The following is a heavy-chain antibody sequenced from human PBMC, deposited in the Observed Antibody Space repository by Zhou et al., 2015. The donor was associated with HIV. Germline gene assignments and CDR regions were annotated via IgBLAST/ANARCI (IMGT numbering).Heavy chain of an antibody. J-gene: IGHJ4*02. CDR3: ARDQGSSGWYGTYFDY. D-gene: IGHD6-19*01. V-gene: IGHV1-69*12. CDR1: EGMFSSFA. CDR2: IIPIFATT. Sequence: QVQLVQSGAEVKEPGSSVKVSCKASEGMFSSFAISWVRQAPGQGLEWMGEIIPIFATTDYAQKFQGRVTITADDSTTTAYMELSSLRSEDTAVYYCARDQGSSGWYGTYFDYWGQGTLVTVSS.